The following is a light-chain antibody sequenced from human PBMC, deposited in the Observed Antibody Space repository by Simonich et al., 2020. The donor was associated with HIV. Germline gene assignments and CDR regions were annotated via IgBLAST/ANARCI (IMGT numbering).Light chain of an antibody. CDR2: GAS. V-gene: IGKV3-15*01. CDR3: QQYNNWPPPIT. J-gene: IGKJ5*01. Sequence: EIVMTQSPATLSVSPGERPTLSCRASQSVSSNLAWYQQQPGQAPRLLISGASTRATGIPARCSGSGSGTEFTLTISSLQSEDFAVYYCQQYNNWPPPITFGQGTRLEIK. CDR1: QSVSSN.